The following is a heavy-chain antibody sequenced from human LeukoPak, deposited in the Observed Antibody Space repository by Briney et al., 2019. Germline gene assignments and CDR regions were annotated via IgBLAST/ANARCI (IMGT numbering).Heavy chain of an antibody. J-gene: IGHJ5*02. V-gene: IGHV3-30*02. D-gene: IGHD6-13*01. CDR3: VKGGSSSHNWFDP. Sequence: PGGSLRLSCAASGFTFSSYSMHWVRQAPGKGLEWVAFIRNDGSNDYYPDSVKGRFTISRDNSRTTLYLQMHSLRIEDTAVYYCVKGGSSSHNWFDPWGQGILVTVSS. CDR2: IRNDGSND. CDR1: GFTFSSYS.